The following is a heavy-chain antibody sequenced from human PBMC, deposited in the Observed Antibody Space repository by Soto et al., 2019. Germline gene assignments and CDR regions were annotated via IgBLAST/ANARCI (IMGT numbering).Heavy chain of an antibody. J-gene: IGHJ5*02. CDR1: GGSISSYC. Sequence: XQTLSLTGTVAGGSISSYCWSWTRQPPGKGLDWIGYIYYSGSTNYNPSPKSRVTISVDTSKNQFSLKLSSVTAADTAVYYCARAGLDTMVRGVPLDTWGQGTLGTVS. V-gene: IGHV4-59*01. D-gene: IGHD3-10*01. CDR3: ARAGLDTMVRGVPLDT. CDR2: IYYSGST.